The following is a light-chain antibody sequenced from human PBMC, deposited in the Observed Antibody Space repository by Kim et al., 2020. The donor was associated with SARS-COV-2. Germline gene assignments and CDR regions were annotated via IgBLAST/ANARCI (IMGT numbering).Light chain of an antibody. CDR1: ISNIGAGYD. CDR3: QSYDNSLSGYV. CDR2: GNN. J-gene: IGLJ1*01. Sequence: QRVTISCTGSISNIGAGYDVHCNQQLPATAPKLLIYGNNNRPSGVPDRFSGSKSDTSASLAITGLQAEDEADYYCQSYDNSLSGYVFGSGTKVTVL. V-gene: IGLV1-40*01.